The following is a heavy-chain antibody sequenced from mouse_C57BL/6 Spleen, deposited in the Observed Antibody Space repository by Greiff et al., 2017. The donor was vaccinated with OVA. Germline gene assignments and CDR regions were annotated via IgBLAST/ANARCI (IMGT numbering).Heavy chain of an antibody. V-gene: IGHV1-50*01. Sequence: LQQSGAELVKPGASVKLSCKASGYTFTSYWMQWVKQRPGQGLEWIGEFDPSDSYTNYNQKFKGKATLTVDTSSSTAYMQLSSLTSEDSAVYYCARGKRDVVWGTGTTVTVSS. CDR3: ARGKRDVV. CDR2: FDPSDSYT. CDR1: GYTFTSYW. D-gene: IGHD3-3*01. J-gene: IGHJ1*03.